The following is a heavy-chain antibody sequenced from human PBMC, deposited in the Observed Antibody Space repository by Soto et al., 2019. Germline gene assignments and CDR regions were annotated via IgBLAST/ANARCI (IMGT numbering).Heavy chain of an antibody. Sequence: QVQLVESGGGVVQPGRSLRLSCAASGFTFSSYAMHWVRQAPGKGLEWVAVISYDGSNKYYADSVKGRFTISRDNSKNTLYLQMNSLRAEDTAVYYCARTSYGGTFDYWGQGTLVTVSS. V-gene: IGHV3-30-3*01. CDR2: ISYDGSNK. CDR1: GFTFSSYA. CDR3: ARTSYGGTFDY. J-gene: IGHJ4*02. D-gene: IGHD5-18*01.